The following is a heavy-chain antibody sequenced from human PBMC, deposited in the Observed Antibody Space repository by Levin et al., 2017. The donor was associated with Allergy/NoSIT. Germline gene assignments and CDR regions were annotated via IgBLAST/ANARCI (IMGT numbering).Heavy chain of an antibody. D-gene: IGHD7-27*01. J-gene: IGHJ4*02. Sequence: GESLKISCAASEFIVSSKYMSWVRQAPGKGLEWVSTIYSGGSTYYADSVKGRFTISRDDSKNTLYLHMNSLRAEDTAVYYCASKTGAVFYWGQGTLVTVSS. V-gene: IGHV3-53*01. CDR1: EFIVSSKY. CDR3: ASKTGAVFY. CDR2: IYSGGST.